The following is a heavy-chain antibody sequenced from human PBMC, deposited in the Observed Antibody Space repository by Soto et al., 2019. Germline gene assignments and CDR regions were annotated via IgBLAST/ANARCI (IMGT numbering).Heavy chain of an antibody. J-gene: IGHJ3*02. D-gene: IGHD5-12*01. CDR1: GFTFSSYA. CDR3: AKVLSSYSSSLSDAFDI. CDR2: ISGSGGST. V-gene: IGHV3-23*01. Sequence: GGSLRLSCAASGFTFSSYAMSWVRQAPGKGLEWVSAISGSGGSTYYADSVKGRFTISRDNSKNTLYLQMNSLRAEDTAVYYCAKVLSSYSSSLSDAFDIWGQGTMVTVSS.